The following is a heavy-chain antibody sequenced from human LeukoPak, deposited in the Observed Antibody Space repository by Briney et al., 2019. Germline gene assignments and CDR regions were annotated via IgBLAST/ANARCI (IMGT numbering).Heavy chain of an antibody. J-gene: IGHJ4*02. Sequence: SETLSLTCAVYGGSFSGYYWSWIRQPPGKGLEWIGEINHSGSTNYNPSLKSRVTISVDTSKNQFSLKLSSVTAADTAVYYCARGIYYGSGSYPPLSDYWGQGTLVTVSS. D-gene: IGHD3-10*01. V-gene: IGHV4-34*01. CDR2: INHSGST. CDR3: ARGIYYGSGSYPPLSDY. CDR1: GGSFSGYY.